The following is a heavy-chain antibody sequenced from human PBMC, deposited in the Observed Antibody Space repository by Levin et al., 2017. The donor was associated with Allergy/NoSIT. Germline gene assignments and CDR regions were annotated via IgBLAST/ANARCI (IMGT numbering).Heavy chain of an antibody. J-gene: IGHJ4*02. V-gene: IGHV3-23*01. D-gene: IGHD2-2*01. Sequence: GESLKISCAASGFTFSSYAMSWVRQAPGKGLEWVSAISGSGGSTYYADSVKGRFTISRDNSKNTLYLQMNSLRAEDTAVYYCAVVPAAIGVDYWGQGTLVTVSS. CDR2: ISGSGGST. CDR1: GFTFSSYA. CDR3: AVVPAAIGVDY.